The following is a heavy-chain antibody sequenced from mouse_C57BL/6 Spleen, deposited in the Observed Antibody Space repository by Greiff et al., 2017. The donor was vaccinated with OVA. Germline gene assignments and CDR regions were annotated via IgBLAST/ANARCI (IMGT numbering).Heavy chain of an antibody. J-gene: IGHJ2*01. V-gene: IGHV1-81*01. CDR3: ARGGMVTTTGYYFDY. CDR1: GYTFTSYG. CDR2: IYPRSGNT. D-gene: IGHD2-2*01. Sequence: VQPQESGAELARPGASVKLSCKASGYTFTSYGISWVKQRTGQGLEWIGEIYPRSGNTYYNEKFKGQATLTADKSSSTAYMELRSLTSEDSAVYFCARGGMVTTTGYYFDYWGQGTTLTVSS.